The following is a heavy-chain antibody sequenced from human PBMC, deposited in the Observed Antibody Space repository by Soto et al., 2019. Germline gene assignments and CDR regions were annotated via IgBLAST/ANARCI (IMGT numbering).Heavy chain of an antibody. V-gene: IGHV3-7*05. D-gene: IGHD2-2*01. CDR3: AKGGQLRLLYFDF. Sequence: GGSLRLSCAASGFTSSNYWMSWVRQAPGKGLEWVANIKQEGSEKYYVNSVKGRFTVSRDNAKNSLFLQMNSLRAEDTAVYYCAKGGQLRLLYFDFWGQGALVTVSS. J-gene: IGHJ4*02. CDR2: IKQEGSEK. CDR1: GFTSSNYW.